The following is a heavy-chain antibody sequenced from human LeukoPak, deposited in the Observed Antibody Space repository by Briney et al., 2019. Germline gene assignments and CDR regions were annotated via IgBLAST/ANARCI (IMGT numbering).Heavy chain of an antibody. CDR1: GFTFSDYY. Sequence: GGSLRLSCAASGFTFSDYYMSWIRQAPGKGLEWVSYISSSGSTIYYADSVKGRFTISRDNAKNSLYLQMNSLRAEDTAVYYWASSRPPPPHYVRDVGGLGPTVTAS. CDR2: ISSSGSTI. J-gene: IGHJ6*02. CDR3: ASSRPPPPHYVRDV. V-gene: IGHV3-11*04.